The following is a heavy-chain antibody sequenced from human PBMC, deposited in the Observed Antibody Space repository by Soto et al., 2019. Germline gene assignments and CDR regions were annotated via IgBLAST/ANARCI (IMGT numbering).Heavy chain of an antibody. Sequence: SETLSLTCAVYGGSFSGYYWTWIRQPPGKGLEWIGEITHSGSTNYNPSLKSRVTISVDTSKNQFSLNLNSVTAADTAVYYCARSSVRGWSYWGQGTLVTVSS. D-gene: IGHD3-10*02. CDR3: ARSSVRGWSY. CDR1: GGSFSGYY. CDR2: ITHSGST. V-gene: IGHV4-34*01. J-gene: IGHJ4*02.